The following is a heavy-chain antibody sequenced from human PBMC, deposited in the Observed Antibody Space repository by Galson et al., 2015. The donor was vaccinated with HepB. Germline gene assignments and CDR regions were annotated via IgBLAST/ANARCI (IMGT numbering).Heavy chain of an antibody. CDR2: INPVNGDR. V-gene: IGHV1-3*01. CDR1: GYTFTPYV. J-gene: IGHJ6*03. Sequence: SVKVSCKASGYTFTPYVIHWVCQAPGQSLEWMGWINPVNGDRRYSQKFQGRVTITSDTSATTAYMELSSLRSEDTAVYYCASSTTQDATSFYYYMDVWGKGTTVTVSS. D-gene: IGHD2-15*01. CDR3: ASSTTQDATSFYYYMDV.